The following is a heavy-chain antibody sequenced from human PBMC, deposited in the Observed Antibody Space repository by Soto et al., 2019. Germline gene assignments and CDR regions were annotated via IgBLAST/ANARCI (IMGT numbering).Heavy chain of an antibody. D-gene: IGHD5-12*01. J-gene: IGHJ5*02. Sequence: QVHLQQWGAGLLKPSETLSLTCAVYGESFIGYYWTWIRQPPGKGLGWIGEINNRGSTNYNPSLRSRVTISIDTSKNQFSLKLSSVTAADTSVYYCARTDIVITNWFDPCGQGTLVTVSS. CDR2: INNRGST. CDR1: GESFIGYY. CDR3: ARTDIVITNWFDP. V-gene: IGHV4-34*02.